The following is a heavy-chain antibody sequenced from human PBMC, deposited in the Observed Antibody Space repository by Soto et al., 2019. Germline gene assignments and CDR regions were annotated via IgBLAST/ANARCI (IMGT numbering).Heavy chain of an antibody. Sequence: GGSLRLSCAASGFTFSSYDMHWVRQATGRGLEWVSAIGTAGDTYYPGSVKGRFTISRENAKNSLYLQMNSLRAEDTAVYYCARGRYLAARGENWFDPWGQGTLVTVSS. D-gene: IGHD3-10*01. CDR3: ARGRYLAARGENWFDP. J-gene: IGHJ5*02. CDR2: IGTAGDT. CDR1: GFTFSSYD. V-gene: IGHV3-13*01.